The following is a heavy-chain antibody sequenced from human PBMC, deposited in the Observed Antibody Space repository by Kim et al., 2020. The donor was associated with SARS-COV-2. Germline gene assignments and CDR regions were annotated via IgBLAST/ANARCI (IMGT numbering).Heavy chain of an antibody. V-gene: IGHV3-33*01. J-gene: IGHJ6*02. CDR2: K. CDR3: ARTPSYYYGMDV. Sequence: KYYADNVKGRFTSSRDNSKNTLYLQMNSLGAEDTAVYYCARTPSYYYGMDVWGQGTTVTVSS.